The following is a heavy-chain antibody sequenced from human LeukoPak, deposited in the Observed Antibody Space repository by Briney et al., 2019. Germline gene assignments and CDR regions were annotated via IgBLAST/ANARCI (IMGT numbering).Heavy chain of an antibody. D-gene: IGHD3-16*02. J-gene: IGHJ4*02. V-gene: IGHV3-33*01. CDR1: GCTFSSYG. Sequence: GGSLRLSCAASGCTFSSYGMHWVRQAPGKGLEWVAVIWYDGSNKYYADSVKGRFTISRDNSKNTLYLQMNSLRAEDTAVYYCATYDYVWGSYRPPFDYWGQGTLVTVSS. CDR3: ATYDYVWGSYRPPFDY. CDR2: IWYDGSNK.